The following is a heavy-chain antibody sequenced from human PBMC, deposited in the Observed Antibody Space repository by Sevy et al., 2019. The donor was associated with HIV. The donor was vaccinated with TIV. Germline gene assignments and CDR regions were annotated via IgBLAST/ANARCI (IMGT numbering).Heavy chain of an antibody. D-gene: IGHD2-2*01. CDR1: GFTVSSNY. J-gene: IGHJ6*02. V-gene: IGHV3-53*01. Sequence: GSLRLSCAASGFTVSSNYMTWVRQAPGKGLEWVSVIYSGGNTYYADSVKGRFTISRDNSKNTLYLQMNSLRAEDTAVYYCARDRRGYCSSTSCYPYGMDVWGQGTTVTVSS. CDR3: ARDRRGYCSSTSCYPYGMDV. CDR2: IYSGGNT.